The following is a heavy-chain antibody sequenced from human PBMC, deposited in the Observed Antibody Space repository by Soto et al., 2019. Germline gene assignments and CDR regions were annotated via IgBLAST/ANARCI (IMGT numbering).Heavy chain of an antibody. CDR3: ARLDSGWYDSYPY. D-gene: IGHD6-19*01. CDR2: ISAYNGNT. CDR1: GFTFTSNG. J-gene: IGHJ4*02. Sequence: ASVKVSCKASGFTFTSNGISWVSQTPGQGLEWMGWISAYNGNTNYAQKLQGRVTMTTDTSTSTAYMELRSLRSDDTAVYYCARLDSGWYDSYPYWGQGTLVTVSS. V-gene: IGHV1-18*01.